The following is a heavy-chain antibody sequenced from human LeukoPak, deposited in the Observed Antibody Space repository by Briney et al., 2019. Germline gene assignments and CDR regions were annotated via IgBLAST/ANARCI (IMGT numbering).Heavy chain of an antibody. J-gene: IGHJ4*02. V-gene: IGHV1-18*01. CDR1: GYTFTSYG. Sequence: ASVKVFCKAAGYTFTSYGISWVRQAPGQGLEWMGWISAYNGNTDYAQKLQGRVTMTTDTSTSTAYMELRSLRSDDTAVYYCARVYYDSSGYYYADYWGQGTLVTVSS. D-gene: IGHD3-22*01. CDR3: ARVYYDSSGYYYADY. CDR2: ISAYNGNT.